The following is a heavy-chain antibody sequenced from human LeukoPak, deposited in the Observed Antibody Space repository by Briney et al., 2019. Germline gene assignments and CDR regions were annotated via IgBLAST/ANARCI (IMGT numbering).Heavy chain of an antibody. J-gene: IGHJ4*02. CDR1: GGSISSSTNW. V-gene: IGHV4-4*02. Sequence: SGTLSLTCAVSGGSISSSTNWWSWVRQPPGKGLEWIGEIYHSGGTNYNPSLKSRITISVDKSQNQFSLKVNSLTAADTAVYYCARGYCTNAVCSLGPTQAWGQGTLVTVSS. D-gene: IGHD2-8*01. CDR3: ARGYCTNAVCSLGPTQA. CDR2: IYHSGGT.